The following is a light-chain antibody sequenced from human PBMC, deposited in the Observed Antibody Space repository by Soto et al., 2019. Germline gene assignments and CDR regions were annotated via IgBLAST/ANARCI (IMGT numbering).Light chain of an antibody. CDR2: GAS. V-gene: IGKV3-15*01. CDR3: QQYNNWPPIT. CDR1: QSVSSN. J-gene: IGKJ5*01. Sequence: EIVMTQSPATLSVSPGERATLSCRASQSVSSNLAWYQQKPGQAPRLLIYGASTRATGSPARFSGSGSGTEFTLTISSLQSADFSVYYCQQYNNWPPITFGQGTRLEIK.